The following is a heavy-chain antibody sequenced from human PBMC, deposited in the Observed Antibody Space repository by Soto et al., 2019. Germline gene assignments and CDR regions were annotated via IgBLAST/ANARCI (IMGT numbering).Heavy chain of an antibody. Sequence: SVKVSFKASGYTFTSYYMNWVRQAPGQGLEWMGIISPSGGSTSYAQKFQGRVTMTRDTSTSTVYMELSSLRSEDTAVYYCARGEYTAEYSSSFYYYYGMDVWGQGTTVTVSS. CDR3: ARGEYTAEYSSSFYYYYGMDV. V-gene: IGHV1-46*01. CDR2: ISPSGGST. D-gene: IGHD6-6*01. J-gene: IGHJ6*02. CDR1: GYTFTSYY.